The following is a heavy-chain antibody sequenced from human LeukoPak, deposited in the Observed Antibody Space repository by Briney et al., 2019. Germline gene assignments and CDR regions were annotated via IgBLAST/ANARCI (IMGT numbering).Heavy chain of an antibody. CDR3: AKIRDIVVVVAATPLNDY. D-gene: IGHD2-15*01. Sequence: GGSLRLSCAASGFTFSSYAMSWVRQAPGKGLEWVSAISGSGGSTYYADSVKGRFTISRDNSKNTLYLQMNSLRAEDTAVYYRAKIRDIVVVVAATPLNDYWGQGTLVTVSS. V-gene: IGHV3-23*01. J-gene: IGHJ4*02. CDR2: ISGSGGST. CDR1: GFTFSSYA.